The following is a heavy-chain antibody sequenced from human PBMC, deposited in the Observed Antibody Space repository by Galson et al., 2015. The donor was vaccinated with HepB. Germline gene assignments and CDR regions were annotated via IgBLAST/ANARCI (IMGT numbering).Heavy chain of an antibody. D-gene: IGHD6-13*01. CDR1: GYTFTGYY. CDR2: INPSSGGT. CDR3: ARIAAAPYDAFDI. J-gene: IGHJ3*02. Sequence: SVKVSCKASGYTFTGYYMHWVRQAPGQGLEWMGWINPSSGGTNYAQKFQGWVTMTRDTSISTAYMELSRLRSDDTAVYYCARIAAAPYDAFDIWGQGTMVTVSS. V-gene: IGHV1-2*04.